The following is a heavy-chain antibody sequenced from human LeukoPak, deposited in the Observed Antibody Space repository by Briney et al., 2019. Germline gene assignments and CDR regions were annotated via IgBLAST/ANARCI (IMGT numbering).Heavy chain of an antibody. V-gene: IGHV4-34*01. CDR2: INHSGST. D-gene: IGHD3-3*01. CDR3: ARGGANYDFWSGSHDY. J-gene: IGHJ4*02. CDR1: GGSFSGYY. Sequence: SETLSLTCAVYGGSFSGYYWSWIRQPPGKGLEWIGEINHSGSTNYNPYLKSRVTISVDTSKNQFSLKLSSVTAADTAVYYCARGGANYDFWSGSHDYWGQGTLVTVSS.